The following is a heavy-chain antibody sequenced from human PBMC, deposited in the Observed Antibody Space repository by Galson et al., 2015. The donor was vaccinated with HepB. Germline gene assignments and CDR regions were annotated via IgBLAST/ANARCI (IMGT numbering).Heavy chain of an antibody. V-gene: IGHV3-74*01. D-gene: IGHD2-15*01. CDR1: GFTFSSYW. CDR3: AKGGSASCYSFLDS. CDR2: INSDGSST. J-gene: IGHJ4*02. Sequence: SLRLSCAASGFTFSSYWMHWVRQAPGTGLVWVSRINSDGSSTSYADSVKGRFTISRDNSKNTLHLQMNSLRVDDTAVYFCAKGGSASCYSFLDSWGQGTLATVSS.